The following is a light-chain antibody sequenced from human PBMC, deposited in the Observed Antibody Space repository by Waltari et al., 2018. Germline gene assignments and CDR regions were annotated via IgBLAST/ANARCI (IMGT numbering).Light chain of an antibody. V-gene: IGKV2-28*01. Sequence: DIVMTQSPLSLPVTPGEPASISCRSSQSLLHSNGKNYLDWYLQKPGQSPQLLIYLGSNRASGVHDRCSGSGAGTDFTRKISRVEAEDVGVYYCMQTLQTPVTFGQGTKLEIK. J-gene: IGKJ2*01. CDR1: QSLLHSNGKNY. CDR3: MQTLQTPVT. CDR2: LGS.